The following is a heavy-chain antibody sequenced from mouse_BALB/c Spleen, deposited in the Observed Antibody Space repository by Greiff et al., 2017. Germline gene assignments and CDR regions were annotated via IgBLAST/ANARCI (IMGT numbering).Heavy chain of an antibody. V-gene: IGHV1-80*01. J-gene: IGHJ3*01. CDR1: GYAFSSYW. D-gene: IGHD4-1*01. CDR2: IYPGDGDT. Sequence: QVQLQQSGAELVRPGSSVKISCKASGYAFSSYWMNWVKQRPGQGLEWIGQIYPGDGDTNYNGKFKGKATLTADKSSSTAYMQLSSLTSEDSAVYFCARSPSNSAWFAYWGQGTLVTVSA. CDR3: ARSPSNSAWFAY.